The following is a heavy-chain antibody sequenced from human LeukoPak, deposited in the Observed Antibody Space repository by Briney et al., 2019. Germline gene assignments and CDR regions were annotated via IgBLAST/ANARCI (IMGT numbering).Heavy chain of an antibody. D-gene: IGHD3-3*01. Sequence: SETLSLTCTVSGGSISSHYWSWIRQPPGKGLEWIGNIYYSGSTNYNPSLKSRVTISVDTSKNQFSLKLSSVTAADTAVYYCARGSGYDFWSGYYHYYYYMDVWGKGTTVTVSS. CDR1: GGSISSHY. CDR3: ARGSGYDFWSGYYHYYYYMDV. V-gene: IGHV4-59*11. CDR2: IYYSGST. J-gene: IGHJ6*03.